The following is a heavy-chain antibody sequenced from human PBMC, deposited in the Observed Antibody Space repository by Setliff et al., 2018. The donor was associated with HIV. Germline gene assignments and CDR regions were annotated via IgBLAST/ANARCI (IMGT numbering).Heavy chain of an antibody. D-gene: IGHD3-10*01. CDR2: IYNSGST. CDR3: ARGLTSRRGNWFDP. J-gene: IGHJ5*02. CDR1: GGSISNYY. Sequence: SETLSLTCSVSGGSISNYYWSWIRQPPGKGLEWIGYIYNSGSTNYNPSLKSRVTMSVDTSQNLFSLILTSVTAADTAVYYCARGLTSRRGNWFDPWGQGTLVTVSS. V-gene: IGHV4-59*01.